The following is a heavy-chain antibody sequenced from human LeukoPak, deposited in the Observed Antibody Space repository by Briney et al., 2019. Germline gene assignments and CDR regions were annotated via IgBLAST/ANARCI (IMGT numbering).Heavy chain of an antibody. Sequence: GGSLRLSCAASGFTFSSYGMHWVRQAPGKGLEWVGRIKSKTDGGTTDYAAPVKGRFTISRDDSKNTLYLQMNSLKTEDTAVYYCTPLSRRVDYWGQGTLVTVSS. CDR1: GFTFSSYG. CDR3: TPLSRRVDY. D-gene: IGHD3-3*01. J-gene: IGHJ4*02. CDR2: IKSKTDGGTT. V-gene: IGHV3-15*01.